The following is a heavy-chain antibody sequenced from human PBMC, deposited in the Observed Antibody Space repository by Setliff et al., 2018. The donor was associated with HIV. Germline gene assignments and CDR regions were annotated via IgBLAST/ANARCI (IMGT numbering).Heavy chain of an antibody. V-gene: IGHV1-8*01. D-gene: IGHD3-10*01. CDR2: MNPNTGVS. CDR1: GHTFTNVD. Sequence: ASVKVSCKASGHTFTNVDIHWLRRATGQGLEWMGWMNPNTGVSGYALKFQARVTMTRDTSISTVYMELSSLTSEDTAVYWCASGKGVGGVIITGGLDVWGKGTTVTVSS. J-gene: IGHJ6*04. CDR3: ASGKGVGGVIITGGLDV.